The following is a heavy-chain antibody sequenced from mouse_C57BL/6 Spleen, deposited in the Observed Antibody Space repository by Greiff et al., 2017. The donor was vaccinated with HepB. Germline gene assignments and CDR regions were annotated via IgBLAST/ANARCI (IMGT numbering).Heavy chain of an antibody. D-gene: IGHD2-4*01. CDR3: ARASGATMITTTSPLCAY. Sequence: EVKLMESGGGLVKPGGSLKLSCAASGFTFSSYAMSWVRQTPEKRLEWVATISDGGSYTYYPENVKGRFTISRDNAKNNLYLQMSHLKSEDTAMYYCARASGATMITTTSPLCAYWGQGTLVTVSA. CDR1: GFTFSSYA. CDR2: ISDGGSYT. J-gene: IGHJ3*01. V-gene: IGHV5-4*03.